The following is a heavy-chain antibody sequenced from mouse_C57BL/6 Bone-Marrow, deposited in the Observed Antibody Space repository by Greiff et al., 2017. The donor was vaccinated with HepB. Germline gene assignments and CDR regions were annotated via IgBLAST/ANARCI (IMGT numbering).Heavy chain of an antibody. CDR3: ARDGGTSFDV. Sequence: EVQVVESEGGLVQPGSSMKLSCTASGFTFSDYYMAWVRQVPEKGLEWVANINYDGSSTYYLDSLKSRFIISRDNAKNILYLQMSSLKSEDTATYYCARDGGTSFDVWGTGTTVTVSS. CDR1: GFTFSDYY. V-gene: IGHV5-16*01. CDR2: INYDGSST. D-gene: IGHD1-1*02. J-gene: IGHJ1*03.